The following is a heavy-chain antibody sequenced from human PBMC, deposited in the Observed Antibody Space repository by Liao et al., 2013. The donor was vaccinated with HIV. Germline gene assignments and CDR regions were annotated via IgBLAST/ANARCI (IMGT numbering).Heavy chain of an antibody. J-gene: IGHJ5*02. Sequence: QVQLQESGPGLVKPSETLSLTCTVSGGSISSYYWSWIRQPPGKGLEWIGYIYYSGSTNYNPSLKSRVTISVDTSKNQFSLKLSSVTAADTAVYYCAREAGWGGWFDPWGQGTLVTVSS. V-gene: IGHV4-59*01. CDR1: GGSISSYY. CDR2: IYYSGST. CDR3: AREAGWGGWFDP. D-gene: IGHD2-21*01.